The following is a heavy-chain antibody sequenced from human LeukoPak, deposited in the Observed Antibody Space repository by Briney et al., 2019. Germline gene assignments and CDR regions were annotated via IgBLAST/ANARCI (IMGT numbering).Heavy chain of an antibody. V-gene: IGHV4-34*01. J-gene: IGHJ4*02. CDR2: INHSGST. CDR1: GGSISSYY. CDR3: ARGPYGFDY. Sequence: SETLSLTCTVSGGSISSYYWNWFRQPPGKRLEWIGEINHSGSTNYNPSLKSRVTISSDTSKNHFSLMLRSVTAADTAVYYCARGPYGFDYWGQGTLVTVSS. D-gene: IGHD2-21*01.